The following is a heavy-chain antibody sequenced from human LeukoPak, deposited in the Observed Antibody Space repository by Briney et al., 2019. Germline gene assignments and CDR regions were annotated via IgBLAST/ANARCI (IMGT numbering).Heavy chain of an antibody. J-gene: IGHJ6*04. CDR1: GASFSGYY. Sequence: PSETLSLTCAVYGASFSGYYWSWIRQPPGNGLEWIGELNHSGSTNYNPSLKSRVTISVDTSKNQFSLKLSSVTAADTAVYYCASPGSGSYYRNYYYGIDVWGKGTTVTVSS. CDR2: LNHSGST. CDR3: ASPGSGSYYRNYYYGIDV. V-gene: IGHV4-34*01. D-gene: IGHD3-10*01.